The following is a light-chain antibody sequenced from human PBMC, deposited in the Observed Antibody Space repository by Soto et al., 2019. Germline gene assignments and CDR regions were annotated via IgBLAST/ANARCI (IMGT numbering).Light chain of an antibody. V-gene: IGLV1-40*01. CDR3: QAYDSSLSGSV. J-gene: IGLJ2*01. CDR2: GNH. CDR1: SSNIGAGYD. Sequence: QPVLTQPPSESGAPGQRVTISCTGSSSNIGAGYDVHWYQHLPGTAPKLLIYGNHNRPSGVPDRFSGSKSGTSASLAISGLQAEDEADYYCQAYDSSLSGSVFGGGTKLTVL.